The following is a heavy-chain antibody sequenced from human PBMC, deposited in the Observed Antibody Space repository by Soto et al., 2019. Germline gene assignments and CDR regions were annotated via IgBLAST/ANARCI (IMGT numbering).Heavy chain of an antibody. D-gene: IGHD3-9*01. CDR3: ARGLVIRPYYYHGMDV. CDR1: GGSISSGDYF. Sequence: QVQLQESGPGLVKPSQTQSLTCTVSGGSISSGDYFWSRIRQSPGKGLEWIGYISSIGSTYYNPSLKSRVSVSRDTSKNHFSLKLSSVTTTDTAVYYCARGLVIRPYYYHGMDVWGQGTTVTVSS. V-gene: IGHV4-30-4*01. J-gene: IGHJ6*02. CDR2: ISSIGST.